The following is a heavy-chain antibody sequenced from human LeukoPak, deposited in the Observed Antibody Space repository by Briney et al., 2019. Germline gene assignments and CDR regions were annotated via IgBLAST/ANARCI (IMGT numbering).Heavy chain of an antibody. V-gene: IGHV3-23*01. CDR1: GFTFSSYA. Sequence: GGSLRLSCAASGFTFSSYAMSWVRQAPGKGLEWVSTISGSGGSAYYADSVKGRFTISRDNSKNRMYLQMNSLRAEDTAVYYCARVRLGSGWSLFDFWGQGTLVTVSS. J-gene: IGHJ4*02. CDR2: ISGSGGSA. D-gene: IGHD6-19*01. CDR3: ARVRLGSGWSLFDF.